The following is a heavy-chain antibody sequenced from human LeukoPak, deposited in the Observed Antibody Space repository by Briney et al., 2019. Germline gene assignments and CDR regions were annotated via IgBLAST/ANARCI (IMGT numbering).Heavy chain of an antibody. D-gene: IGHD3-16*02. CDR1: GGSFSGYY. CDR2: INHSGST. J-gene: IGHJ4*02. CDR3: ARKNDYVWGSYRPFDY. Sequence: SETLSLTCAVYGGSFSGYYWSWIRQPPGKGLEWIGEINHSGSTNYNLSLKSRVTISVDTSKNQFSLKLSSVTAADTAVYYCARKNDYVWGSYRPFDYWGQGTLVTVSS. V-gene: IGHV4-34*01.